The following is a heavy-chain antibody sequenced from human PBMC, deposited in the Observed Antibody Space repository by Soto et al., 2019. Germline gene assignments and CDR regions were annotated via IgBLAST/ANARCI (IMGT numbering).Heavy chain of an antibody. D-gene: IGHD2-2*01. Sequence: GASVKVSCKASGGTFSSYAISWVQQAPGQGLEWMGGIIPIFGTANYAQKFQGRVTITADESTSTAYMELSSLRSEDTAVYYCAGDCSSTSCYRYPEDYYYGMDVWGQGTTVTVSS. V-gene: IGHV1-69*13. CDR3: AGDCSSTSCYRYPEDYYYGMDV. CDR1: GGTFSSYA. J-gene: IGHJ6*02. CDR2: IIPIFGTA.